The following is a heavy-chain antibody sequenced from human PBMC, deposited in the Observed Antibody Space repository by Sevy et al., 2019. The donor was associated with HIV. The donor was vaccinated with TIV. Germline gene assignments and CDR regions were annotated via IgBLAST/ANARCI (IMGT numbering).Heavy chain of an antibody. J-gene: IGHJ4*02. CDR1: GFTFSTST. V-gene: IGHV3-21*01. CDR2: MTSSGSYI. Sequence: GGSLRLSCAASGFTFSTSTMNWVRQAPGKGLEWVSLMTSSGSYILYADSVKGRFTISRDNAKNSVFLQMNSLGVEDTDVYYCVRDGWNYWGQGTLVTVSS. CDR3: VRDGWNY. D-gene: IGHD2-15*01.